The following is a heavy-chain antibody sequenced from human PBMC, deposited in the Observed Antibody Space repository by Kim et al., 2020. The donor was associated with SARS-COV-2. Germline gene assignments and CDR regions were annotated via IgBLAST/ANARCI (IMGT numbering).Heavy chain of an antibody. Sequence: YYVDSVKGMFTVSRDNSKTTLYLQMNSLRAEDTAVYYCARGYSYGHYFDYWGQGTLVTVSS. J-gene: IGHJ4*02. V-gene: IGHV3-66*01. CDR3: ARGYSYGHYFDY. D-gene: IGHD5-18*01.